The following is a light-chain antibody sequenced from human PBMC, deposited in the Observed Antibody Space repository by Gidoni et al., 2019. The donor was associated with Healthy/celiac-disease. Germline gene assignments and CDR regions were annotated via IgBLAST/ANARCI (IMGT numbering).Light chain of an antibody. J-gene: IGLJ2*01. Sequence: QSVLPQPPSASGTPGPRVTISCSGSSSNIGSNYVYWYQQLPGTAPKLLIYRNNQRPSGVPDRFSGSKSGTSASLAISGLRSEDEADYYCAAWDDSLSGPAVFGGGTKLTVL. V-gene: IGLV1-47*01. CDR1: SSNIGSNY. CDR2: RNN. CDR3: AAWDDSLSGPAV.